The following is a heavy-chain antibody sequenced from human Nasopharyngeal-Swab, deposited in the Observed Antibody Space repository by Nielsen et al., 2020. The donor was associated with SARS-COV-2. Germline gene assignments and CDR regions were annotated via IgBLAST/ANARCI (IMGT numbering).Heavy chain of an antibody. D-gene: IGHD3-22*01. J-gene: IGHJ3*02. CDR2: ISGSGGST. V-gene: IGHV3-23*01. Sequence: WIRQPPGKGLEWVSAISGSGGSTYYADSVKGRFTISRDNSKNTLYLQMNSLRAEDTAVYYCARSGPYYYDSSGYRHGGAFDIWGQGTMVTVSS. CDR3: ARSGPYYYDSSGYRHGGAFDI.